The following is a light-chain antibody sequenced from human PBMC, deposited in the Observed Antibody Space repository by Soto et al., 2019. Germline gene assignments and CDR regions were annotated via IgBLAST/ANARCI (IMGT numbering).Light chain of an antibody. CDR2: DSK. J-gene: IGLJ2*01. CDR3: GTWDRSLTAVV. Sequence: QSVLTQPPSVSAAPGQKVTISCSGSSSNIGSNYVSWYQQLPGTAPKLLIYDSKRRPSGIPDRFSGSKSGTSATLGITGLXXXXXXXYYCGTWDRSLTAVVFGGGTKLPV. CDR1: SSNIGSNY. V-gene: IGLV1-51*01.